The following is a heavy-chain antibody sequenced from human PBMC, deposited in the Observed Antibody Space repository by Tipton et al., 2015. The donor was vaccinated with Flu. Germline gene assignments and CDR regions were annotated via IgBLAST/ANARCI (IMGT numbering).Heavy chain of an antibody. CDR3: ARCTRGLRFLEWSHPNWFDP. D-gene: IGHD3-3*01. J-gene: IGHJ5*02. V-gene: IGHV4-61*08. CDR1: GGSVGSSDYY. CDR2: IFYSGST. Sequence: LRLSCTVSGGSVGSSDYYWSWIRQPPGKALECIGYIFYSGSTNYNPSLKSRVTISMDTSKNEFSVKLSSVTAADTAVYYCARCTRGLRFLEWSHPNWFDPWSQGTLVTVSS.